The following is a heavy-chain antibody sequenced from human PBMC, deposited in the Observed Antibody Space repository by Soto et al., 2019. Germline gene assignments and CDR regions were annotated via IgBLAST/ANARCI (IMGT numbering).Heavy chain of an antibody. Sequence: QVQLVESGGGVVQPGRSLRLSCAASGFTFSSYGMHWVRQAPGKGLEWVAVIWYDGSNKYYADSVKGRFTISRDNSKNTLDLQMNSLRAEDTAVYYCARDTGGAVADYYFDYWGQGTLVTVSS. CDR3: ARDTGGAVADYYFDY. CDR2: IWYDGSNK. J-gene: IGHJ4*02. V-gene: IGHV3-33*01. CDR1: GFTFSSYG. D-gene: IGHD6-19*01.